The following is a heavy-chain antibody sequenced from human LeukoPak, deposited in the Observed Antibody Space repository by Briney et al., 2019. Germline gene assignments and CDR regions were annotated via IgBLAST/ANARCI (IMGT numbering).Heavy chain of an antibody. D-gene: IGHD5-12*01. J-gene: IGHJ4*02. CDR2: ISVGSDTI. CDR3: AKALGYSASDAKYRTFDY. Sequence: PGGSLRLSCAASGFTFSNYVMSWVRQAPGKGLEGVSVISVGSDTIYYADSVKGRFTISRDNSKNTLYLQMNSLRAEDTAVYYCAKALGYSASDAKYRTFDYWGQGTLVTVSS. V-gene: IGHV3-23*01. CDR1: GFTFSNYV.